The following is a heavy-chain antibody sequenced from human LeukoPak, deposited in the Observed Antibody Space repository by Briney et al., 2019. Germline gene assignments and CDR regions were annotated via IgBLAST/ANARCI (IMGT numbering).Heavy chain of an antibody. CDR2: ISSSGGST. J-gene: IGHJ4*02. Sequence: GGSLRLSCAVSGFTFSSYTMSWVRQAPGKGLEWVSAISSSGGSTYYADSVKGRFTIFRDNSRNTPYLQMNSLRAEDSAVYYCVKDTYGSSPYYFDYWGQGTLVTVSS. CDR1: GFTFSSYT. D-gene: IGHD6-6*01. CDR3: VKDTYGSSPYYFDY. V-gene: IGHV3-23*01.